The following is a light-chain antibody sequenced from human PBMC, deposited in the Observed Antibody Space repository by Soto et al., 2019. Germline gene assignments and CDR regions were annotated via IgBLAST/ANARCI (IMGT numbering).Light chain of an antibody. CDR3: SSYTSSSPLV. CDR1: SSDVGGYNY. J-gene: IGLJ2*01. Sequence: QSALTQPASVSGSPGQSITISCTGTSSDVGGYNYVSWYQQHPGKAPKLMIYEVSNRPSGVSNRFSGSKSGNTASLTISGLQAEDEADYYCSSYTSSSPLVFDGGTKLAVL. CDR2: EVS. V-gene: IGLV2-14*01.